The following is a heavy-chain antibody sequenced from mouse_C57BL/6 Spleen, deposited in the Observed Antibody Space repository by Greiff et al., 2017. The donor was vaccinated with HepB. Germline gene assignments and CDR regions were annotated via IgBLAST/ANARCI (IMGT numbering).Heavy chain of an antibody. Sequence: VQLQQSGAELVRPGASVKLSCKASGYTFTDYYINWVKQRPGQGLEWIARIYPGSGNTYYNEKFKGKATLTAEKSSSTAYMQLSSLTSEDSAVYFCARSRSLYAMDYWGQGTSVTVSS. J-gene: IGHJ4*01. CDR2: IYPGSGNT. CDR1: GYTFTDYY. V-gene: IGHV1-76*01. CDR3: ARSRSLYAMDY.